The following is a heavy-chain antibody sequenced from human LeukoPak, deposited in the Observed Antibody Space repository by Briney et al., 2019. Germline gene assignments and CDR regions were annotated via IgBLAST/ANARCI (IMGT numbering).Heavy chain of an antibody. V-gene: IGHV3-21*01. CDR3: ARDKCSSTSCSWFDP. CDR2: ISSSSYI. D-gene: IGHD2-2*01. Sequence: GGSLRLSCAASGFTFSSDSMNWVRQAPGKGLEWVSSISSSSYIYYADSVKGRFTISRDNAKNSLYLQMNSLRAEDTAVYYCARDKCSSTSCSWFDPWGQGTLVTVSS. CDR1: GFTFSSDS. J-gene: IGHJ5*02.